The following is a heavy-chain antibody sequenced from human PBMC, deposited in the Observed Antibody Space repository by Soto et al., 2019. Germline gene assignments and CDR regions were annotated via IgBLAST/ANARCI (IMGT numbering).Heavy chain of an antibody. D-gene: IGHD2-2*01. CDR3: ATGQVVVPAAIGHKYYYYYYGMDV. J-gene: IGHJ6*02. Sequence: ASVKVSCKVSGYTLTELSMHWVRQAPGKGLEWMGGFDPEDGETIYAQKFQGRVTMTEDTSTDTAYMELSSLRSEDTAVYYCATGQVVVPAAIGHKYYYYYYGMDVWGQGTTVTVSS. V-gene: IGHV1-24*01. CDR2: FDPEDGET. CDR1: GYTLTELS.